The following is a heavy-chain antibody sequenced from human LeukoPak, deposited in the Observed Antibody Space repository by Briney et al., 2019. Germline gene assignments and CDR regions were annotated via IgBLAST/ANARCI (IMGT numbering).Heavy chain of an antibody. CDR1: GYTFTSYY. D-gene: IGHD6-19*01. CDR2: INPSGGST. CDR3: ARGPYSSGGRDAFDI. V-gene: IGHV1-46*01. Sequence: ASVKVSCKASGYTFTSYYMHWVRQAPGQGLEWMGIINPSGGSTSYAQKFQGRVTMTRDTSTSTVYMELSSPRSEDTAVYYCARGPYSSGGRDAFDIWGQGTMVTVSS. J-gene: IGHJ3*02.